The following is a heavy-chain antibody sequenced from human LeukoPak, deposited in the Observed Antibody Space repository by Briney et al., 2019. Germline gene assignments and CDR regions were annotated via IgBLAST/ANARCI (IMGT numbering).Heavy chain of an antibody. Sequence: GGSLRLSCAASGFTFSSYSMNWVRQAPGKGLEWVSGISGSGGSTYYADSVKGRFTISRDNSKNTLYLQMNSLRAEDTAVYYCAKGESGLDWFDPWGQGTLVTVSS. CDR2: ISGSGGST. J-gene: IGHJ5*02. D-gene: IGHD3/OR15-3a*01. V-gene: IGHV3-23*01. CDR1: GFTFSSYS. CDR3: AKGESGLDWFDP.